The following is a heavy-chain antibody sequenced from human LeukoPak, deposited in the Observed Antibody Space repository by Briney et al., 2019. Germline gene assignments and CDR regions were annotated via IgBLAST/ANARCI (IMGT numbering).Heavy chain of an antibody. CDR2: MNPNSGNT. J-gene: IGHJ6*02. D-gene: IGHD6-13*01. CDR3: AFWAAAHYYYGMDV. Sequence: ASVKVSCKASGYTFTSYDTNWVRQATGQGLEWMGWMNPNSGNTGYAQKFQGRVTMTRNTSISTAYMELSSLRSEDTAVYYCAFWAAAHYYYGMDVWGQGTTVTVSS. V-gene: IGHV1-8*01. CDR1: GYTFTSYD.